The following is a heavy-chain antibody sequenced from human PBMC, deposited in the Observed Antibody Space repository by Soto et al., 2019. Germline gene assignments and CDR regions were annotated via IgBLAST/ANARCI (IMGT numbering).Heavy chain of an antibody. J-gene: IGHJ4*02. CDR3: AKDTLTSAGLNY. V-gene: IGHV3-30*18. CDR2: ISFDGTTM. Sequence: QVQLVESGGGVVQPGRSLRLSCATSGFTFSSYGMHWVRQAPGKGLEWVTIISFDGTTMHYADSVKGRFTISRDNSKNTLYLQMNSLRAEDTAVYYCAKDTLTSAGLNYWGQGTLVTVSS. CDR1: GFTFSSYG. D-gene: IGHD6-13*01.